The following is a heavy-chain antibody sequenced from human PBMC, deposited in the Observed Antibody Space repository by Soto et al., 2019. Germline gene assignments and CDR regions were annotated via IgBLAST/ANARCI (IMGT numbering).Heavy chain of an antibody. CDR1: GFTFTSYW. D-gene: IGHD2-2*01. V-gene: IGHV5-51*01. Sequence: GESLKISCKGSGFTFTSYWIAWVCQMPGKGLEWMGIIYPGDSDSSYSPSFQGQVTISADKSISPAYLPWSSLKAPDSAIYYCAKHEGYCSTTTCSNFDYWGQGTLVTVSS. CDR2: IYPGDSDS. CDR3: AKHEGYCSTTTCSNFDY. J-gene: IGHJ4*02.